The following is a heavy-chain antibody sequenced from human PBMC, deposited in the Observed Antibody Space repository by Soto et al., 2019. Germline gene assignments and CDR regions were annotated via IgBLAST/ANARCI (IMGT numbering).Heavy chain of an antibody. CDR2: INPGNGNT. Sequence: ASVKVSFKASGYTFTSYVINWVRQAPGRGLEWMGLINPGNGNTKSSQQVQGRVIIDRDTSASTVYMELSSLRSEDTAVYYCARGGYFDSSNYLAYWGLGTLVTVSS. J-gene: IGHJ4*02. V-gene: IGHV1-3*01. CDR1: GYTFTSYV. D-gene: IGHD3-22*01. CDR3: ARGGYFDSSNYLAY.